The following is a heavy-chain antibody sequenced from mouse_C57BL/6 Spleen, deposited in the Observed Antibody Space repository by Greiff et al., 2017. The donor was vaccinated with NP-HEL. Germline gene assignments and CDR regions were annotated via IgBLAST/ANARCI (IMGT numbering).Heavy chain of an antibody. Sequence: EVKLMESEGGLVQPGSSMKLSCTASGFTFSDYYMAWVRQVPEKGLEWVANINYDGSSTYYMDSLKSRFIISRDNAKNILYLQMSSLKSEDTSTYYCARGGSSYGYFDVWGTGTTVTASS. CDR2: INYDGSST. CDR1: GFTFSDYY. D-gene: IGHD1-1*01. V-gene: IGHV5-16*01. CDR3: ARGGSSYGYFDV. J-gene: IGHJ1*03.